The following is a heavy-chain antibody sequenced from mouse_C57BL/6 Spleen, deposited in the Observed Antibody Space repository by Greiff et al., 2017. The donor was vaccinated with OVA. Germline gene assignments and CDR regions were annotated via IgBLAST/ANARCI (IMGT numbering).Heavy chain of an antibody. D-gene: IGHD2-4*01. V-gene: IGHV1-81*01. CDR3: AGDYVAWFAY. CDR2: IYPRSGNT. Sequence: VQVVESGAELARPGASVKLSCKASGYTFTSYGISWVKQRTGQGLEWIGEIYPRSGNTYYNEKFKGKATLTADKSSSTAYMELRSLTSENSAVYFCAGDYVAWFAYWGQGTLVTVSA. CDR1: GYTFTSYG. J-gene: IGHJ3*01.